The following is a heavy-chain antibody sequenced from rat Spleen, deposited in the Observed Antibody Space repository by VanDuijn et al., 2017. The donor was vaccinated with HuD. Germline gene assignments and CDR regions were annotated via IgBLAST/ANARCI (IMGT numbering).Heavy chain of an antibody. Sequence: EVQLVESGGGLVQPGRSLKLSCAASGFTFSDYNMAWVRQAPKKGLEWVATISYDGSSTYYRDSVKGRFTISRDNAKSTLYLQMDSLRSEDTATYYCARPTRGVMDAWGQGASVTVSS. D-gene: IGHD1-4*01. CDR2: ISYDGSST. CDR3: ARPTRGVMDA. CDR1: GFTFSDYN. J-gene: IGHJ4*01. V-gene: IGHV5-7*01.